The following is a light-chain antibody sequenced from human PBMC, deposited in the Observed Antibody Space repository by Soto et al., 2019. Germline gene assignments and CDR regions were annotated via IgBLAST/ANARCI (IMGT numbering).Light chain of an antibody. CDR2: DVS. Sequence: DIQMTQSPSTLSASIGDRVVITCRASESISSWLAWYQQKPGKAPKLLIYDVSSLESGVPSRFSGGGSGTEFTLTISSLQPGDFATYYCQQYNSYPWTFGQGTKVDIK. CDR1: ESISSW. J-gene: IGKJ1*01. V-gene: IGKV1-5*01. CDR3: QQYNSYPWT.